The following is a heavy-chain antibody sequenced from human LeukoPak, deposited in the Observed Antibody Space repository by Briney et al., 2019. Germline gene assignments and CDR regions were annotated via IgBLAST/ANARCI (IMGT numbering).Heavy chain of an antibody. CDR2: IYYSGST. D-gene: IGHD3-3*01. J-gene: IGHJ2*01. Sequence: SETLSLTCTVSGGSISSYYWSWIRQPPGKGLEWIGYIYYSGSTNYNPSLKSRVTISVDTSKNQFSLKLSSVTAADTAVYYCARHRSWSSYRYFDLWGRGTLVTVSS. V-gene: IGHV4-59*08. CDR3: ARHRSWSSYRYFDL. CDR1: GGSISSYY.